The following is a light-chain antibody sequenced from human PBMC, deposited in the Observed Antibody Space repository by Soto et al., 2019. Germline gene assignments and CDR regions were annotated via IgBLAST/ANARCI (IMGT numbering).Light chain of an antibody. Sequence: DFVLTQTPLSLNATLGQPASISCKSSQGLAHSDGNTYLSWLQQRPGQPPRLLIYKTSNRFSGVPDRFSGSEAGTDFTLKISKVEAEDVGVYYCVEAALRPHAFGHGTKVEIK. CDR3: VEAALRPHA. J-gene: IGKJ1*01. V-gene: IGKV2-24*01. CDR2: KTS. CDR1: QGLAHSDGNTY.